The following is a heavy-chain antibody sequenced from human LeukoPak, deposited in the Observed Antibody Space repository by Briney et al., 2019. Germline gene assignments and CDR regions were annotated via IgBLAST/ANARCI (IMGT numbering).Heavy chain of an antibody. D-gene: IGHD3-22*01. V-gene: IGHV3-30*03. CDR2: ISSDGNTK. Sequence: LSGGSLRLSCAASGFVFTGYFMSWVRQAPGKGMEWVAVISSDGNTKFYTNSVKGRFTISRDNSKNTLSLQLSSLRVEDTAIYYCVREGYYESGGPFSGYFDYWGQGTLVTVSS. CDR3: VREGYYESGGPFSGYFDY. J-gene: IGHJ4*02. CDR1: GFVFTGYF.